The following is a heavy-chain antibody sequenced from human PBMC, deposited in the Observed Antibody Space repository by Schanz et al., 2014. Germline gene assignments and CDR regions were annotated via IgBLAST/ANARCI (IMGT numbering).Heavy chain of an antibody. Sequence: EVELVESGGGLVQPGGSLRLSCAASGFSFSDHAMDWVRQAAGKGLEWVSAISGSGGSTYYADSVRGRFTMSRDNSKNTVHLQMSSLRVGDTAVYYCARVDSSGYYFDNWGQGTRVTVSS. CDR3: ARVDSSGYYFDN. CDR1: GFSFSDHA. CDR2: ISGSGGST. J-gene: IGHJ4*02. D-gene: IGHD3-22*01. V-gene: IGHV3-23*04.